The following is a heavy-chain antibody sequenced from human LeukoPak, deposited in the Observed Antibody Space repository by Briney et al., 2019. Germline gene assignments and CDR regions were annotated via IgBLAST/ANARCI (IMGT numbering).Heavy chain of an antibody. V-gene: IGHV3-48*03. J-gene: IGHJ5*02. Sequence: GGSLRLSCAASGFTFSSYEMNCVRQAPGKGLEWVSYISTSGGTTYYADSVRGRFTISRDNAKNSVYLQMNSLRAEDTAVYYCTRDRMATTPSFYLWGQGTLVTVSS. CDR1: GFTFSSYE. CDR2: ISTSGGTT. D-gene: IGHD5-24*01. CDR3: TRDRMATTPSFYL.